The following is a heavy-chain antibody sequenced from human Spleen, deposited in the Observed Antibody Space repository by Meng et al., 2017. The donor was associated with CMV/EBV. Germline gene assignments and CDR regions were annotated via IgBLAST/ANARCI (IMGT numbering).Heavy chain of an antibody. V-gene: IGHV3-23*01. CDR2: IIGSGDTT. J-gene: IGHJ4*02. CDR3: AKDRVITFGGVIAHIDY. CDR1: GFTFSNYA. D-gene: IGHD3-16*02. Sequence: GESLKISCAASGFTFSNYAMSWVRQAPGTGLDCISAIIGSGDTTYYADSVKGRFSISRDNSKNTLYLQMNSLRAEDTAVYYCAKDRVITFGGVIAHIDYWGQGTLVTVSS.